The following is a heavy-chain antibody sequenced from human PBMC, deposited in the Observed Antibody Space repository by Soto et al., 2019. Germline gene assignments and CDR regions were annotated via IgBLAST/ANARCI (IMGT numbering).Heavy chain of an antibody. CDR2: ISGNGDST. J-gene: IGHJ4*02. D-gene: IGHD3-10*01. V-gene: IGHV3-64*01. CDR1: GFTFSSYA. CDR3: ARRGYGLYFVY. Sequence: EVQLVESGGGLVQPGGSLRLSCAASGFTFSSYAMHWVRQAPGKGLEYVSVISGNGDSTYYANSVKGRFTISRDNSKNTLYLQMGSLRAEDMAVYYCARRGYGLYFVYWGQGTLVTVSS.